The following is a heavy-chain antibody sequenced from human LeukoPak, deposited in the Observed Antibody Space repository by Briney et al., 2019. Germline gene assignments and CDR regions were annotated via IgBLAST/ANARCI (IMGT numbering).Heavy chain of an antibody. CDR2: IYSGGST. V-gene: IGHV3-53*01. J-gene: IGHJ4*02. Sequence: GGSLRLSCAASGFTVSSNYMSWVRQAPGKGLEWVSVIYSGGSTYYADSVKGRFTISRDNSKNTLYLQMNSLRAEDAAVYYCASANSSSWPHEYDYWGQGTLVTVSS. CDR1: GFTVSSNY. CDR3: ASANSSSWPHEYDY. D-gene: IGHD6-13*01.